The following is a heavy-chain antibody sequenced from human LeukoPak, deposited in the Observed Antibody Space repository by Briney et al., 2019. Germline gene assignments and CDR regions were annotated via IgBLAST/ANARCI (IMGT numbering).Heavy chain of an antibody. J-gene: IGHJ4*02. CDR2: IWFDGTNE. CDR1: GFSFSNYG. Sequence: GGSLRLSCLASGFSFSNYGMHWVRQAPGKGLEWVAVIWFDGTNEDYADSVKGRFTISRDNSKNTLYLQVNSLRAEDTAVYYCAKETRVWSGIWNFDCWGQGTLVTVSS. V-gene: IGHV3-33*06. D-gene: IGHD3-3*01. CDR3: AKETRVWSGIWNFDC.